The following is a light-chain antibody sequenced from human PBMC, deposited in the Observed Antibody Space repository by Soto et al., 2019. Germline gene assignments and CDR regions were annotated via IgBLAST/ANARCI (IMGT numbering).Light chain of an antibody. CDR3: CSYAGSYGWV. CDR1: SSDVGGYNY. V-gene: IGLV2-11*01. Sequence: QSALTQPRSVSGSPGQSVTISCTGTSSDVGGYNYVSWYQQHPGKAPKLMIYDVSKRPSGVPDRFSGSKSGNTASLTISGLQAEDEADYYCCSYAGSYGWVFGGGTTLTVL. CDR2: DVS. J-gene: IGLJ3*02.